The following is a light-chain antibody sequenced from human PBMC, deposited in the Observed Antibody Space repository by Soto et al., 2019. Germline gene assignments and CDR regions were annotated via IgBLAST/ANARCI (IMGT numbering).Light chain of an antibody. Sequence: DIQMTPSPSSLSASVGDRVTITCRASQSISSYLHWYQQKPGKAPKLLIYAASSLQSGCPPRFSGSGSGTDFTLTISSLQPEDFATYYCQQSYSTRWTFGQGTKVEIK. CDR1: QSISSY. J-gene: IGKJ1*01. CDR3: QQSYSTRWT. V-gene: IGKV1-39*01. CDR2: AAS.